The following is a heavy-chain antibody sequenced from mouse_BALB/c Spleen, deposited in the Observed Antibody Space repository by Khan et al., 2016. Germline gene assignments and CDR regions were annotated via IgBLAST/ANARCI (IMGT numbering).Heavy chain of an antibody. V-gene: IGHV2-9*02. J-gene: IGHJ1*01. CDR1: GFSLTSYG. Sequence: QVQLKESGPGLVAPSQSLSITCTVSGFSLTSYGVHWVRQPPGKGLEWLGVIWAGGSTNYNSALMSRLSISKDNSKSQVFLKMNSLQTDDTAMYYCAKGGGNWYIDVWGAGTTVTVSS. CDR2: IWAGGST. CDR3: AKGGGNWYIDV.